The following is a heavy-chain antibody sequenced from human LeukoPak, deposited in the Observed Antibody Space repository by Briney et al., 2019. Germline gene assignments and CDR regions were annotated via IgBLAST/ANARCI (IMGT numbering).Heavy chain of an antibody. CDR3: AKWPEGAMDYFDY. D-gene: IGHD3-16*01. CDR1: GFSFSSYA. V-gene: IGHV3-23*01. J-gene: IGHJ4*02. Sequence: GGSLRLSCAASGFSFSSYAMTWARQAPVKGLEWVSAISGDGTRTYYADTVKGRFTISRDNSKNTLYLEMSSLRVEDTAIYYCAKWPEGAMDYFDYWGQGTLVTVSS. CDR2: ISGDGTRT.